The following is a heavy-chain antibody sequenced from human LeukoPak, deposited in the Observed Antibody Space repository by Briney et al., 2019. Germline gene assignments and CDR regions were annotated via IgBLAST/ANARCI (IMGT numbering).Heavy chain of an antibody. Sequence: ASVKVSCKVSGYTLTELSMHWVRQAPGIGLEWMGGFDPEDGETIYAQKFQGRVTMTEDTSTDTAYMELSSLRSEDTAVYYCATWGEELAALGYCSSTSCWVFDYWGQGTLVTVSS. CDR2: FDPEDGET. V-gene: IGHV1-24*01. CDR1: GYTLTELS. D-gene: IGHD2-2*01. CDR3: ATWGEELAALGYCSSTSCWVFDY. J-gene: IGHJ4*02.